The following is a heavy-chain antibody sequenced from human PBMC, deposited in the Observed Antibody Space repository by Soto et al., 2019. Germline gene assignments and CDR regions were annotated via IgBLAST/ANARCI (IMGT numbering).Heavy chain of an antibody. Sequence: PGGSLRLSCAASGFTFSSYGMHWVRQAPGKGLEWVAVIWYDGSNKYYADSVKGRFTISRDNSKNTLYLQMNSLRAEDTAVYYCARDPNQQQLVLRDYYYYGMDVWGQGPTVTVSS. CDR1: GFTFSSYG. CDR2: IWYDGSNK. CDR3: ARDPNQQQLVLRDYYYYGMDV. V-gene: IGHV3-33*08. D-gene: IGHD6-13*01. J-gene: IGHJ6*02.